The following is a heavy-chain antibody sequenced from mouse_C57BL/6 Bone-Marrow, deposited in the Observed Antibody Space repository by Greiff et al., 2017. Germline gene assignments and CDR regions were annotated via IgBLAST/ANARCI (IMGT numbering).Heavy chain of an antibody. CDR1: GYTFTSYW. J-gene: IGHJ4*01. CDR3: TGGNYGGYAMDY. Sequence: VQLKQSGTVLARPGASVKMSCKTSGYTFTSYWMHWVKQRPGQGLEWIGAIYPGNSDTSYNQKFKGKAKLTAVTSASPAYMELSSLTNEDSAVYYCTGGNYGGYAMDYWGQGTSVTVSS. CDR2: IYPGNSDT. D-gene: IGHD2-1*01. V-gene: IGHV1-5*01.